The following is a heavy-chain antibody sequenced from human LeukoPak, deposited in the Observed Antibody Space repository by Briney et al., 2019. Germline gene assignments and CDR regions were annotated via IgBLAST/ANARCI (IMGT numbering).Heavy chain of an antibody. V-gene: IGHV1-18*01. CDR3: ARDFFVVVPAAGFYYYYYGMDV. D-gene: IGHD2-2*01. CDR2: ISAYNGNT. CDR1: GYTFTSYG. Sequence: ASVKVSCKASGYTFTSYGISWVRQAPGQGLEWMGWISAYNGNTNYAQKLQGRVTMTTDTSTSTAYMELRSLRSDDTAVYCCARDFFVVVPAAGFYYYYYGMDVWGQGTTVTVSS. J-gene: IGHJ6*02.